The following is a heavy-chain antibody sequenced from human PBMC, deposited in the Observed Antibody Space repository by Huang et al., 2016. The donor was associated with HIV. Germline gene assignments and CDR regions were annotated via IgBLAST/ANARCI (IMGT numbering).Heavy chain of an antibody. CDR1: GFTFSSYG. CDR2: IQDDGTKK. Sequence: QVQLVASGGGVVQPGGSLRLSCATSGFTFSSYGMHWVRQAPGLGLEWVSFIQDDGTKKYYADSVKGRFNISRDNSKNMLHLQMNNLRVEDTAAYFCAKVTLGFDYWGQGTWVTVSS. D-gene: IGHD2-15*01. J-gene: IGHJ4*02. CDR3: AKVTLGFDY. V-gene: IGHV3-30*02.